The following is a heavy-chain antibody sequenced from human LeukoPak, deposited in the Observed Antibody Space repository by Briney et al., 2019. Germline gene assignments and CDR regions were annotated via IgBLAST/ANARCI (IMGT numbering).Heavy chain of an antibody. D-gene: IGHD3-22*01. CDR3: ARGGVVATSDY. Sequence: GASVKVSCKASGYTFTNYYMYWVRQAPGQGLGWMGMINPSSGSTSYAQKFQGRVTMTRDTSTSTVYMELSGLKSEDTAVYYCARGGVVATSDYWGQGPLVTVPS. V-gene: IGHV1-46*01. J-gene: IGHJ4*02. CDR2: INPSSGST. CDR1: GYTFTNYY.